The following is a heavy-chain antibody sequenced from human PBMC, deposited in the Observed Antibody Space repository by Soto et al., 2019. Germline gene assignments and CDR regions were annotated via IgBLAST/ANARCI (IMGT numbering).Heavy chain of an antibody. Sequence: PSETLSLTCTVSGGAVSSGTYYWSWIRQPPGKGLEWIGHIYFTGSTNYNPSLKSRVTMSLDTSRNQFSLKLSSVTAADTAVYYCVSGTYFYDTSGFYSYYFDYWGQGALVTVSS. CDR3: VSGTYFYDTSGFYSYYFDY. CDR2: IYFTGST. J-gene: IGHJ4*02. D-gene: IGHD3-22*01. CDR1: GGAVSSGTYY. V-gene: IGHV4-61*01.